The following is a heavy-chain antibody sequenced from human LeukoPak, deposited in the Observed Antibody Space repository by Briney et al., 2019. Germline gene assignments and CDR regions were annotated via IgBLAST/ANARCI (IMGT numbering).Heavy chain of an antibody. CDR3: ARGPRYSSGWYLY. V-gene: IGHV4-34*01. J-gene: IGHJ4*02. D-gene: IGHD6-19*01. CDR1: GGSFSGYY. Sequence: ASETLSLTCAVYGGSFSGYYWNWIRQPPGKGLEWIGEINHSGSTNYNPSLKSRVTISVDTSKNQFSLKLSSVTAADTAVYYCARGPRYSSGWYLYWGQGTLVTVSS. CDR2: INHSGST.